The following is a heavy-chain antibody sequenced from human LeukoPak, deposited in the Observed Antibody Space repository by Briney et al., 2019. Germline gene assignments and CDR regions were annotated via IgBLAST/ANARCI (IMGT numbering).Heavy chain of an antibody. CDR1: GFTFSYYG. CDR2: ISYDGSNE. D-gene: IGHD5-12*01. Sequence: GGSLRLSCAASGFTFSYYGMHWVRQAPGKGLEWVVVISYDGSNEYYADSVKGRFAISRDNSKNTLYLQMNSLRAEDTAVYYCAKAYGGYESHYYYYGMDVWGQGTTVTVSS. V-gene: IGHV3-30*18. J-gene: IGHJ6*02. CDR3: AKAYGGYESHYYYYGMDV.